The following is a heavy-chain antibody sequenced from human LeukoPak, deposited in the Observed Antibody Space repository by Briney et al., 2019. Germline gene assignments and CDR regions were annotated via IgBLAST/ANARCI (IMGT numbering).Heavy chain of an antibody. CDR1: GGSICNYY. V-gene: IGHV4-59*01. J-gene: IGHJ4*02. CDR3: ARRGYYYDSSGYYYFDY. D-gene: IGHD3-22*01. CDR2: IYYSGST. Sequence: SETLSLTCTVSGGSICNYYWSWIRQPPGKGLEWIGSIYYSGSTNYNPSLKSRVTISVDTSKNQFSLKLSSVTAADTAVYYCARRGYYYDSSGYYYFDYWGQGTLVTVSS.